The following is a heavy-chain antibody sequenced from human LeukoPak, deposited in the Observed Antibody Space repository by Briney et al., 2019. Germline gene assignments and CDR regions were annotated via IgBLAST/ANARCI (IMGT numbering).Heavy chain of an antibody. Sequence: GGSLRLSCAASGFTFSSYGMHWVRQAPGKGPEWVAVIWYDGSNKYYADSVKGRFTISRDNSKNTLYLQMNSLRAEDTAVYYCATPGPGDSSGYAFDIWGQGTMVTVSS. CDR2: IWYDGSNK. D-gene: IGHD3-22*01. V-gene: IGHV3-33*01. CDR1: GFTFSSYG. J-gene: IGHJ3*02. CDR3: ATPGPGDSSGYAFDI.